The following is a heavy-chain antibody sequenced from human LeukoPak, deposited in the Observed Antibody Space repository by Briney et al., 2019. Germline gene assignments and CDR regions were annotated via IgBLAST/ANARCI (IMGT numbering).Heavy chain of an antibody. CDR1: GFTFSSYG. J-gene: IGHJ3*02. CDR2: IRSDGSNK. Sequence: GGSLRLSCAASGFTFSSYGMHWVRQAPGKGLEWVAFIRSDGSNKYYADSVKGRFTISRDNSNNTLFPQMNSLRVDDTALYYCAKDLRYSGSYSAYDAFDIWGQGTMVTVSS. D-gene: IGHD1-26*01. V-gene: IGHV3-30*02. CDR3: AKDLRYSGSYSAYDAFDI.